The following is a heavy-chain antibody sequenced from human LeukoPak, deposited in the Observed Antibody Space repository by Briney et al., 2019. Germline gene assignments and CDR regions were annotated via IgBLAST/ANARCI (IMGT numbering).Heavy chain of an antibody. CDR3: TRTYYYESSGYCGY. CDR1: GFTFSGYW. Sequence: GGSLRLSCAGSGFTFSGYWMHWVRQAPGKGLVWVSRINSDGSNTNYADSAKGRFTISRDNAKNTLYLQMNSLRADDTAVYYCTRTYYYESSGYCGYWGQGTLVTVSS. J-gene: IGHJ4*02. D-gene: IGHD3-22*01. CDR2: INSDGSNT. V-gene: IGHV3-74*01.